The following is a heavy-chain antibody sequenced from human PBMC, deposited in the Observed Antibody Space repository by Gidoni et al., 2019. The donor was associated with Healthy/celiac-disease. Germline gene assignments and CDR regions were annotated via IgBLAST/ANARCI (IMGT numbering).Heavy chain of an antibody. D-gene: IGHD4-17*01. CDR3: ARGTVTYY. CDR1: GFTFSRYW. CDR2: IKQDGSEK. Sequence: EVQLVQSGGGLVQPGGSLRLSCPASGFTFSRYWMSWVRQAPGKGLEWVANIKQDGSEKYYVDSVKGRFTISRDNAKNSLYLQMNSLRAEDTAVYYCARGTVTYYWGQGTLVTVSS. J-gene: IGHJ4*02. V-gene: IGHV3-7*03.